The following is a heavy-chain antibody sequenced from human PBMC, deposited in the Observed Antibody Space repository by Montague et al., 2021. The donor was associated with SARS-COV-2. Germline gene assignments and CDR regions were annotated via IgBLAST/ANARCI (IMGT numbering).Heavy chain of an antibody. J-gene: IGHJ5*02. D-gene: IGHD3-16*01. CDR3: AREGGTVITFRGVGYLRGGLNWFDP. Sequence: SETLSLTCTVSGGSISSSSYYWGWIRQPPGKGLEWIGNIFYSGSTFYNPSPQSRVTISVDTSKNQFSLKLSSVTAADTAVYYCAREGGTVITFRGVGYLRGGLNWFDPWGQGTLVTVSA. CDR2: IFYSGST. CDR1: GGSISSSSYY. V-gene: IGHV4-39*07.